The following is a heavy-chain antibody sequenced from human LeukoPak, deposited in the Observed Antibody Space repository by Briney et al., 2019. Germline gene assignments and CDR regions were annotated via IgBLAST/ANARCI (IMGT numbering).Heavy chain of an antibody. Sequence: GGSLRLSCAASGFTFSSYAMHWVRQAPGKGLEWVAVISYDGSNKYYADSVKGRFTISRDNSKNTLYLQMNSLRAEDTAVYYCARAGDIVVVEHWFDPWGQGTLVTVSS. D-gene: IGHD2-2*01. CDR1: GFTFSSYA. V-gene: IGHV3-30-3*01. J-gene: IGHJ5*02. CDR3: ARAGDIVVVEHWFDP. CDR2: ISYDGSNK.